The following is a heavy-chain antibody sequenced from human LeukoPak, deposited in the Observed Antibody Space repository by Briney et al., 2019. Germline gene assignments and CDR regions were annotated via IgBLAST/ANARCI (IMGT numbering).Heavy chain of an antibody. V-gene: IGHV3-7*01. J-gene: IGHJ4*02. CDR1: GFTFSSYW. CDR3: AKAAGELPLDY. CDR2: IKQDGSEK. D-gene: IGHD1-26*01. Sequence: HPGGSLRLSCAASGFTFSSYWMSWVRQAPGKGLEWVANIKQDGSEKYYVDSVKGRFTISRDNAKNSLYLQMNSLRAEDTAVYYCAKAAGELPLDYWGQGTLVTVSS.